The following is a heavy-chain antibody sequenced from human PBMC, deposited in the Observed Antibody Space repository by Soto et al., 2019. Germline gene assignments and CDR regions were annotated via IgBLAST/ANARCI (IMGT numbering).Heavy chain of an antibody. CDR3: AKDLVVVPAATYYYYGMDA. CDR2: ISYDGSNK. Sequence: GGSLRLSCAASGFTFSSYGMHWVRQAPGKGLEWVAVISYDGSNKYYADSVKGRFTISRDNSKNTLYLQMNSLRAEDTAVYYCAKDLVVVPAATYYYYGMDAWGQGTTVTVSS. CDR1: GFTFSSYG. D-gene: IGHD2-2*01. V-gene: IGHV3-30*18. J-gene: IGHJ6*02.